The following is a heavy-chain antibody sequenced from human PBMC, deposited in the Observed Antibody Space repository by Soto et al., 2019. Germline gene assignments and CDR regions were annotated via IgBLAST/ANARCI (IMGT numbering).Heavy chain of an antibody. D-gene: IGHD3-3*01. CDR2: INPNSGGT. Sequence: ASVKVSCKASGYTFTGYYMHWVRQAPGQGLEWMGWINPNSGGTNYAQKFQGRVTMTRDTSISTAYMELSRLRSDDTAVYYCARETMSTQYYDFWSGYYTGLDYWGQGTLVTVS. CDR1: GYTFTGYY. CDR3: ARETMSTQYYDFWSGYYTGLDY. V-gene: IGHV1-2*02. J-gene: IGHJ4*02.